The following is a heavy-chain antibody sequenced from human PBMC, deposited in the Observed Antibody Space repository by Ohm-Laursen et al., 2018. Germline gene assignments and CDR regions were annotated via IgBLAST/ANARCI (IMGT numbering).Heavy chain of an antibody. CDR2: IKSTDDTR. Sequence: SVKVSCKTSGYSFSTYAINWVRQAPGQGLEWMGIIKSTDDTRTYAQKFQGRVTMTKDRSTSTVYMELSSLRSDDTAVYYCARDFEWATDVWGQGTLVTVSS. V-gene: IGHV1-46*01. CDR1: GYSFSTYA. CDR3: ARDFEWATDV. J-gene: IGHJ6*02. D-gene: IGHD3-3*01.